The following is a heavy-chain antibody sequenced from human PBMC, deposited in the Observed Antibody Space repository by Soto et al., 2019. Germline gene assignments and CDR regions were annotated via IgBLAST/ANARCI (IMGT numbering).Heavy chain of an antibody. J-gene: IGHJ4*02. CDR3: ARVSGYGSGSYYFDY. CDR2: ISYDGSNK. D-gene: IGHD3-10*01. CDR1: GFTFSSYA. V-gene: IGHV3-30-3*01. Sequence: QVQLVESGGGVVQPGRSLRLSCAASGFTFSSYAMHWVRQAPGKGLEWVAVISYDGSNKYYADSVKGRFTISRDTSKNTLYLQMNSLRAEDTVVYSCARVSGYGSGSYYFDYWGQGTLVTVSS.